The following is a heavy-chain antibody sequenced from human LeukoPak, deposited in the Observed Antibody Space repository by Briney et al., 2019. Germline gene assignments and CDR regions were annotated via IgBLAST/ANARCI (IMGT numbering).Heavy chain of an antibody. V-gene: IGHV4-59*01. CDR1: GGSISSYY. CDR2: IYYSGST. CDR3: ARAPEDWLDP. J-gene: IGHJ5*02. Sequence: SETLSLTCTVSGGSISSYYWSWIRQPPGKGLEWIGYIYYSGSTNYNPSLKSRVTISVDTSKNQFSLKLSSVTAADTAVYYCARAPEDWLDPWGQGTLVTVSS. D-gene: IGHD1-14*01.